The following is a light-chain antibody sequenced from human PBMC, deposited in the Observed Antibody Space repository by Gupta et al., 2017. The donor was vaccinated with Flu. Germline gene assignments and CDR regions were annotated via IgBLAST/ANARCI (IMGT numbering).Light chain of an antibody. J-gene: IGLJ2*01. CDR3: SSYPSGSAIIVV. CDR2: AVI. CDR1: SRDVGAYNY. Sequence: QSALTQPAAVSGTPGPSITISCTETSRDVGAYNYVSWYPQRPGKAPKLMIYAVIKRPSGVADRFSGSKSGDTAAFTISWLQAADEAAYYCSSYPSGSAIIVVFGGGTKLTVL. V-gene: IGLV2-14*03.